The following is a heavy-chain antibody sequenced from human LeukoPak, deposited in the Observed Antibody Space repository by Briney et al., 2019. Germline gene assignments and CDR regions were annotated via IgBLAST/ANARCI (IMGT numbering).Heavy chain of an antibody. CDR2: IFYSGTT. J-gene: IGHJ4*02. CDR1: RGAISSSNYY. Sequence: SETLSLTCSVSRGAISSSNYYWGWIRQPPGKGLEWIGNIFYSGTTYYNPSLPSLKSRVSISVDTSKNQFSLKLSSVTAADTAVYYCARVLPGDYYFDYWGQGTLVTVSS. V-gene: IGHV4-39*07. CDR3: ARVLPGDYYFDY. D-gene: IGHD1-14*01.